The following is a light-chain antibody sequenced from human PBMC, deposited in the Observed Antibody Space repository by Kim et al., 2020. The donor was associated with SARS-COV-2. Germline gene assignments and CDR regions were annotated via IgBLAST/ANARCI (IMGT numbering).Light chain of an antibody. CDR2: AVS. CDR1: QGISSA. J-gene: IGKJ2*01. V-gene: IGKV1-13*02. CDR3: QQFNTYPL. Sequence: AIQLTQSPSSLSASGGDRVTITCRARQGISSALAWYQHRPGKAPQLLIYAVSSLESGVSSRVRGSAAQTDFSLTISSLQTEDFATYYCQQFNTYPLFGQGNKLEL.